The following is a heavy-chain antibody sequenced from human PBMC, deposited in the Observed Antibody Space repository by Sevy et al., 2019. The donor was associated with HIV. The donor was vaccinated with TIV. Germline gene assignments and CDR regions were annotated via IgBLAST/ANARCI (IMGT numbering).Heavy chain of an antibody. D-gene: IGHD2-21*02. CDR2: INPNTSDT. CDR3: ARDFLAVTSIPSDAFDI. Sequence: ASVKVSCKASGYSFTGYYMNWVRQAPGQGLEWMGWINPNTSDTTYSEKFEGRVTMTRDSSLSTAYLELRGLGSDDTAVYYCARDFLAVTSIPSDAFDIWGQGTLVTVSS. J-gene: IGHJ3*02. CDR1: GYSFTGYY. V-gene: IGHV1-2*02.